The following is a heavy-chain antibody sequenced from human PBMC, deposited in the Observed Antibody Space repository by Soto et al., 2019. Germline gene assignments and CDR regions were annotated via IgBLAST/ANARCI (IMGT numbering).Heavy chain of an antibody. V-gene: IGHV3-20*04. Sequence: EVQLVESGGGVVRPGGSLRLSCAASGFTFDDYGMSWVRQAPGKGLEWVSGINWNGGSTGYADSLKGRFTISIDNAKYPLYLQMNSLRVEDTALYYCAPIPSRKLERRPTRGVYNWFDPWGQGTLVTVSS. CDR1: GFTFDDYG. J-gene: IGHJ5*02. CDR2: INWNGGST. CDR3: APIPSRKLERRPTRGVYNWFDP. D-gene: IGHD1-1*01.